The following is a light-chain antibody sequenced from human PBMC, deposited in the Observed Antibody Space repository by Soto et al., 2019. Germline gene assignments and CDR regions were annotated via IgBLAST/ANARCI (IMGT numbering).Light chain of an antibody. CDR2: DVN. J-gene: IGLJ2*01. V-gene: IGLV2-14*03. CDR3: ASYPPTKTLV. CDR1: RHDIVSRDS. Sequence: QSVLTQPASVSGSLGQSITIFCTGTRHDIVSRDSVSWYDHHPVEALRLLIYDVNIRTSEASHRFSGSKSANTASLNISGLQDADEADYSCASYPPTKTLVFGGGTKLTVL.